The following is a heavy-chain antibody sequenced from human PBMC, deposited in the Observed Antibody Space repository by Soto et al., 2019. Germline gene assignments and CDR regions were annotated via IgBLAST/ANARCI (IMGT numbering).Heavy chain of an antibody. D-gene: IGHD6-19*01. V-gene: IGHV3-30*18. CDR2: ISYDGSNK. J-gene: IGHJ4*02. Sequence: VQLVESGGGVVQPGRSLRLSCAASGFTFSSYGMHWVRQAPGKGLEWVAVISYDGSNKYYADSVKGRFTISRDNSKNTLYLQMNSLRAEDTAVYYCAKDFASVAVADGYWGQGTLVTVSS. CDR3: AKDFASVAVADGY. CDR1: GFTFSSYG.